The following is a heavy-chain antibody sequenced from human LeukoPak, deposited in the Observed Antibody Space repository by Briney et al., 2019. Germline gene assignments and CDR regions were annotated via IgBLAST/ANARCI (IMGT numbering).Heavy chain of an antibody. J-gene: IGHJ1*01. V-gene: IGHV1-2*04. Sequence: GSSVKVSCKASGYTFTGYYMHWVRQAPGQGLEWMGWINPNSGGTNYAQKFQGWVTMTRDTSISTAYMELSRLRSDDTAVYYCARGMVRSSSSWYSAEYFQHWGQGTLVTVSS. CDR3: ARGMVRSSSSWYSAEYFQH. CDR1: GYTFTGYY. CDR2: INPNSGGT. D-gene: IGHD6-13*01.